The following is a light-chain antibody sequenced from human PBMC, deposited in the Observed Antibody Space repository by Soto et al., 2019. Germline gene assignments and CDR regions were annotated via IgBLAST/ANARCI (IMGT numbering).Light chain of an antibody. CDR2: EGS. CDR3: CSYAGSSTSVV. J-gene: IGLJ2*01. V-gene: IGLV2-23*01. CDR1: SSDVGSHNL. Sequence: QSALTQPASVSGSPGQSITISCTGTSSDVGSHNLVSWYQQHPGKAPKLMIYEGSKRPSGVSNRFSGSKSGNTASLTISGLQAEDEADYYCCSYAGSSTSVVFGGGTQLTVL.